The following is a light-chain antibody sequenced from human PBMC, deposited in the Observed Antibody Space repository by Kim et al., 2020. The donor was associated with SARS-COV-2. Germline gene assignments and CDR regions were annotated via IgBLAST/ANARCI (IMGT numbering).Light chain of an antibody. V-gene: IGKV4-1*01. CDR2: WAS. J-gene: IGKJ1*01. Sequence: IKRRSSESGSYTSKNKKYLAGHQKNPGQPPKVLIYWASTRESGVPDLFCGSGSGTDFTLTISSLQAEDVAVYYCQQYYSAPRTFRQGNKVDIK. CDR3: QQYYSAPRT. CDR1: ESGSYTSKNKKY.